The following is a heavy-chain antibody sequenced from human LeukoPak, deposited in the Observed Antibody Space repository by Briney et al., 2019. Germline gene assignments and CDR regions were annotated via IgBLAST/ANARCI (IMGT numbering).Heavy chain of an antibody. Sequence: SETLSLTCTVSGGSISSYYWSWIRQPPGKGLEWIGYIYYSGSTNYNPSLKSRVTISVDTSKNQFSLKLSSVTAADTAVYYRARDPANYYDRRGAFDIWGQGTMVTVSS. D-gene: IGHD3-22*01. J-gene: IGHJ3*02. CDR2: IYYSGST. CDR1: GGSISSYY. CDR3: ARDPANYYDRRGAFDI. V-gene: IGHV4-59*01.